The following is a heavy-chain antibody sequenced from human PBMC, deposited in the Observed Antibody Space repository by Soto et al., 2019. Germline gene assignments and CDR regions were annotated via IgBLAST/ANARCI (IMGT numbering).Heavy chain of an antibody. CDR1: GGSVSSGSYY. V-gene: IGHV4-61*01. CDR2: IYYSGST. J-gene: IGHJ4*02. Sequence: SGTLSLTCTVSGGSVSSGSYYWSWIRQPPGKGLEWIGYIYYSGSTNYNPSLKSRVTISVDTSKNQFSLKLSSVTAADTAVYYCARHFGKGPFDYWGQGTLVTVSS. CDR3: ARHFGKGPFDY. D-gene: IGHD3-10*01.